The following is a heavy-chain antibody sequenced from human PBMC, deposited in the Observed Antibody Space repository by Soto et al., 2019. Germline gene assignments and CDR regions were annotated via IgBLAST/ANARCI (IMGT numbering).Heavy chain of an antibody. CDR2: IYYSGST. V-gene: IGHV4-59*11. J-gene: IGHJ6*02. D-gene: IGHD3-10*01. Sequence: SETLSLTCTVSGGSISSHYWSWIRQPPGKGLEWIGYIYYSGSTNYNPSLKSRVTISVDTSKNQFSLKLSSVTAADTAVYYCASRTNGSGSYYRLDYYYGMDIWGQGTTVTVSS. CDR3: ASRTNGSGSYYRLDYYYGMDI. CDR1: GGSISSHY.